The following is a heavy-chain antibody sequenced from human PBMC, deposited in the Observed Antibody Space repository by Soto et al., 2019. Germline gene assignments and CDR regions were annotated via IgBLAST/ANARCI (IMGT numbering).Heavy chain of an antibody. J-gene: IGHJ4*02. D-gene: IGHD3-10*01. Sequence: PGGSLRLSCAAAGFTFSSYSMNWVRQAPGKGLEWVSSISSSSSYIYYADSVKGRFTISRDNAKNSLFLQMNSLRHEDTALYYCRSAEFYGSGNADCWGQGVLVTVSS. CDR3: RSAEFYGSGNADC. V-gene: IGHV3-21*01. CDR2: ISSSSSYI. CDR1: GFTFSSYS.